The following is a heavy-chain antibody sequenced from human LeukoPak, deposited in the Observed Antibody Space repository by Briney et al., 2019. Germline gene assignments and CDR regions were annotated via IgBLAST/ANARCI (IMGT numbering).Heavy chain of an antibody. CDR3: AKDRSWFGEAGLDY. J-gene: IGHJ4*02. CDR2: ISYDGSNK. CDR1: GFTFSSYW. V-gene: IGHV3-30*18. D-gene: IGHD3-10*01. Sequence: GGSLRLSCAASGFTFSSYWMSWVRQAPGKGLEWVAVISYDGSNKYYADSVKGRFTISRDNSKNTLYLQMNSLRAEDTAVYYCAKDRSWFGEAGLDYWGQGTLVTVSS.